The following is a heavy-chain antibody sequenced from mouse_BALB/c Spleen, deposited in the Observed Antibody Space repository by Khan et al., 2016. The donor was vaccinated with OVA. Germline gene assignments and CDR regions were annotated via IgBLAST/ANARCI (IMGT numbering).Heavy chain of an antibody. CDR3: ARWPRGY. J-gene: IGHJ2*01. CDR1: GFNIKDNY. CDR2: IDPANGNT. Sequence: VQLEESGAELVKPGASVKLSCTASGFNIKDNYMHWVKQRPEQGLEWIGRIDPANGNTEYDPKFQGKATITADTSSNTAYLQLSSLKSEDTAVYYCARWPRGYWGQGTTLTVSS. V-gene: IGHV14-3*02.